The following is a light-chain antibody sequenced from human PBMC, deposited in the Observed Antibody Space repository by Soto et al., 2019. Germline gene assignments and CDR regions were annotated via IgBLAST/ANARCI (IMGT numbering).Light chain of an antibody. CDR1: QSVSSSY. J-gene: IGKJ1*01. CDR3: QQSGTSRGA. Sequence: EIVLTQSPGTLSLSPGERATLSCRASQSVSSSYLAWYQQKPGQAPRLLIYGASSRATGIPDRFSGSGSGTDITLTISRLEPEDFAVYYCQQSGTSRGAFGQGTKVDI. CDR2: GAS. V-gene: IGKV3-20*01.